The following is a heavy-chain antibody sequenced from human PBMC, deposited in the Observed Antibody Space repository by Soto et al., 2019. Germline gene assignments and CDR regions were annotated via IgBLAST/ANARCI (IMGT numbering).Heavy chain of an antibody. CDR1: GGSISSCGYY. Sequence: SEPLSLTCTVSGGSISSCGYYWSWIRQHPGKGLEWIGYIYYSGSTYYNPSLKSRVTISVDTSKNQFSLKLSSVTAADTAVYYCASNTXDNWFDPWGQGTLVTV. CDR2: IYYSGST. J-gene: IGHJ5*02. CDR3: ASNTXDNWFDP. V-gene: IGHV4-31*03.